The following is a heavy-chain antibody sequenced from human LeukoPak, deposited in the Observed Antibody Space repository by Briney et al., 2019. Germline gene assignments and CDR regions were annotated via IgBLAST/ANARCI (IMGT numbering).Heavy chain of an antibody. V-gene: IGHV3-33*03. CDR3: ASGDTTGYSGDAFNI. CDR2: IWYDGSNK. D-gene: IGHD3-22*01. J-gene: IGHJ3*02. CDR1: VFTFSIYA. Sequence: PGRSLRLSCAASVFTFSIYAMHWLRQAPGKRLEWVAVIWYDGSNKYYADSVKGRFTISRDTSKNTLYLQMDSLRAEDTAVYYCASGDTTGYSGDAFNIWGQGTMVTVSS.